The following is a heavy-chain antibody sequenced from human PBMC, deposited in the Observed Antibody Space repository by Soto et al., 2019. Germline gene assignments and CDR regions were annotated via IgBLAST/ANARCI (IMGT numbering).Heavy chain of an antibody. D-gene: IGHD4-4*01. Sequence: ASARVSCKASGYSFTSYDINCVRQSTGQGLEWMGWMNPNSGKTGYAQKFLGRVTMTRNTSISTAYMELSSLRSEDTAVYYCARGRPHSTTNNWFAPWGQGTLVTVSS. J-gene: IGHJ5*02. V-gene: IGHV1-8*01. CDR1: GYSFTSYD. CDR2: MNPNSGKT. CDR3: ARGRPHSTTNNWFAP.